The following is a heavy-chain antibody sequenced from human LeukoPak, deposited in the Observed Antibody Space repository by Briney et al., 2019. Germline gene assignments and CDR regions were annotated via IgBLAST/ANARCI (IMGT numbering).Heavy chain of an antibody. V-gene: IGHV4-59*01. J-gene: IGHJ3*02. CDR3: ARGYYDSSGFPSDAFDI. CDR2: IYYSGST. D-gene: IGHD3-22*01. Sequence: SETLSLTCTVSGGSISSYYWSWIRQPPGKGLEWIGYIYYSGSTNYNPSLKSRVTISVDTSKNQFSLKLSSVTAADTAVYYCARGYYDSSGFPSDAFDIWGQGTMVTVSS. CDR1: GGSISSYY.